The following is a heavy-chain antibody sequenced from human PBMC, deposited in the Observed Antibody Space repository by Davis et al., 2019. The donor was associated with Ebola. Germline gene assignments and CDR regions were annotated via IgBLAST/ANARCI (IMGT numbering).Heavy chain of an antibody. CDR3: ARERTEYSSSRYFDY. Sequence: PSETLSLTCAVYGGSFSGYYWSSIRQPPGKGLEWIGEINHSGSTNYNPSLKSRVTISVDTSKNQFSLKLSSVTAADTAVYYCARERTEYSSSRYFDYWGQGTLVTVSS. CDR2: INHSGST. J-gene: IGHJ4*02. D-gene: IGHD6-6*01. CDR1: GGSFSGYY. V-gene: IGHV4-34*01.